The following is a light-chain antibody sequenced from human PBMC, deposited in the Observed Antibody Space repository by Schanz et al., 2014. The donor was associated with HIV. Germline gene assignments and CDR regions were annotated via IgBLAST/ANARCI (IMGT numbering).Light chain of an antibody. CDR2: GAS. V-gene: IGKV3-15*01. Sequence: EMVMTQSPATLSVSPGERATLSCRASQSVSSNLAWYQQKPGQAPRLLMYGASTRATGIPARFSGSGSGTEFTLTISSLQSEDFAVYYCQQYNNWPSAFGQGTRLEIK. CDR1: QSVSSN. CDR3: QQYNNWPSA. J-gene: IGKJ5*01.